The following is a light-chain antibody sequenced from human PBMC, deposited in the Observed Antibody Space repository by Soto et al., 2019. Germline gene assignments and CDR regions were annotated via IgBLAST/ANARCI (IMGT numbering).Light chain of an antibody. CDR3: LRYNAFSQT. CDR1: QSMNDW. CDR2: DAS. J-gene: IGKJ1*01. Sequence: DMQMTQSPSTMSASVGDRVTITCRASQSMNDWLAWYQQKPGKAPKVLIYDASSLQSGVPSRFSGSGSGTEFTLTIDSLQPDDVATYYCLRYNAFSQTFGQGTKVDIK. V-gene: IGKV1-5*01.